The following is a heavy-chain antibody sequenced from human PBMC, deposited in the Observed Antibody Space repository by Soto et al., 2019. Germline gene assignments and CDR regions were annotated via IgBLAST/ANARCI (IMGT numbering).Heavy chain of an antibody. Sequence: QVQLQESGPGLVKPSDTLSLTCAVSGYSISSSNWWGWIRQPPGKRLEWIGYIYQSGSTDYNPSLKSRVTMSVDTSKNQFSLKLSSVTAVDSAVYYCGRKGSGVYGMDVWGQGTTVSVSS. CDR1: GYSISSSNW. J-gene: IGHJ6*02. CDR3: GRKGSGVYGMDV. D-gene: IGHD3-10*01. V-gene: IGHV4-28*01. CDR2: IYQSGST.